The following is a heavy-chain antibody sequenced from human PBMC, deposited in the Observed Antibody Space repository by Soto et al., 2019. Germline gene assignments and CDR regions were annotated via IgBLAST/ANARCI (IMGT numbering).Heavy chain of an antibody. CDR3: ARDRYCSSTCCYTGRVNYGMDV. CDR1: GGSISSGDYY. Sequence: QVQLQESGPGLVKPSQTLSLTCTVSGGSISSGDYYWSWIRQPPGKGLEWIGYIYYSGSTYYNPSLKSRVTISVDTSKNQFSLKLSSVTAADTAVYYCARDRYCSSTCCYTGRVNYGMDVWGQGTTVTISS. D-gene: IGHD2-2*02. J-gene: IGHJ6*02. CDR2: IYYSGST. V-gene: IGHV4-30-4*01.